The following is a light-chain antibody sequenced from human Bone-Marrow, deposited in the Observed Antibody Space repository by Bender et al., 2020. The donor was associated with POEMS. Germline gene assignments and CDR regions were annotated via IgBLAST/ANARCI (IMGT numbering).Light chain of an antibody. CDR1: RLDNKY. CDR2: QDT. Sequence: SYELTQPPSVSVSPGHTATITCSGDRLDNKYTCWYQQKPGQSPVLVIFQDTKRPSGIPERFSGSSSGNTATLTISGTQGMDEADYDCQAWDRSLSIFGGGTRLTVL. CDR3: QAWDRSLSI. J-gene: IGLJ2*01. V-gene: IGLV3-1*01.